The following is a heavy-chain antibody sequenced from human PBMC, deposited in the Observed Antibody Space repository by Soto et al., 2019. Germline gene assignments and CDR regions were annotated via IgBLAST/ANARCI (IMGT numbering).Heavy chain of an antibody. CDR1: GDTFSNHT. Sequence: QVQLVQSGAEVKKPGSSVKVSCKASGDTFSNHTISWVRQAPGQGLEWMGRIIPMLGVANYAQKFQGRVTITADKSTSTAYMELSSVRSADTAVYYCAGVAEMGTVTKGYYYYMDVWGKGTTVTVSS. CDR3: AGVAEMGTVTKGYYYYMDV. V-gene: IGHV1-69*04. J-gene: IGHJ6*03. D-gene: IGHD4-17*01. CDR2: IIPMLGVA.